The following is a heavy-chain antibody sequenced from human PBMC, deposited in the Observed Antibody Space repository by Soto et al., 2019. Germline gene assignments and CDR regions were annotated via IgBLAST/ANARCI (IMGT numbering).Heavy chain of an antibody. D-gene: IGHD3-16*02. CDR1: GFAFSSYV. Sequence: PGGSLRLSCAGSGFAFSSYVLHWVRRAPGKGPEWVSAIGTGGDTYYADSVMGRFTISRDNAKKSLYLQMNSLIAEDMAVYYCARDQWEYYDYVWGSYRFYPLVVLGDAFGIWGQGTMVTVSS. J-gene: IGHJ3*02. V-gene: IGHV3-13*01. CDR3: ARDQWEYYDYVWGSYRFYPLVVLGDAFGI. CDR2: IGTGGDT.